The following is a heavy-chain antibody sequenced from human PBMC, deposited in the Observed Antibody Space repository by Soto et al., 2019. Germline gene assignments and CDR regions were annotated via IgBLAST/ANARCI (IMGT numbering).Heavy chain of an antibody. J-gene: IGHJ6*03. CDR1: GYTFSNYG. CDR3: ARLTTLSSPKYRFYYYMDI. V-gene: IGHV1-18*01. D-gene: IGHD4-4*01. Sequence: QVQLAQSGPELKKPGASLEVSCRASGYTFSNYGISWVRQVPGQGLEWMAWISVKNGDTNFAQKFQGRLSVTTDTSTSTAYLNLRSLRSDDTAVYYCARLTTLSSPKYRFYYYMDIWGKGTTVTVS. CDR2: ISVKNGDT.